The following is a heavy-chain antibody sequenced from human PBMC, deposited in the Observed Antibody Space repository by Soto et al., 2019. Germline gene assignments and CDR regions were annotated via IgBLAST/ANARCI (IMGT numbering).Heavy chain of an antibody. CDR2: ISYDGSNK. CDR3: APWFGAFDY. J-gene: IGHJ4*02. CDR1: GNTSPNYA. Sequence: QVQLVQSGAELKKPGASVKVSCKASGNTSPNYAIHWVRQAPGKGLEWVAVISYDGSNKYYADSVKGRFTISRDNSKNTLYLQMNSLRAEDTAVYYCAPWFGAFDYWGQGTLVTVSS. V-gene: IGHV3-30*04. D-gene: IGHD3-10*01.